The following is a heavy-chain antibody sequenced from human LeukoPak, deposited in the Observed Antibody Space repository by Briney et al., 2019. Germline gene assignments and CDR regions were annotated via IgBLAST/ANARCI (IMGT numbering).Heavy chain of an antibody. CDR2: IYYSGST. Sequence: PSETLSLTCTVSGGSISSGDYYWSWIRQPPGKGLEWIGYIYYSGSTYYNPSLKSRVTISVDTSKNQFSLKLSSVTAADTAVYYCARGYGDYYYGMDVWGKGTTVTVSS. D-gene: IGHD4-17*01. CDR3: ARGYGDYYYGMDV. CDR1: GGSISSGDYY. V-gene: IGHV4-30-4*01. J-gene: IGHJ6*04.